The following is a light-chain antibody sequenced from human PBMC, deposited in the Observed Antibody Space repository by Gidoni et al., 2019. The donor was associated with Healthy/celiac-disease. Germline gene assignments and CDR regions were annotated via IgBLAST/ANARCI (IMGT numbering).Light chain of an antibody. CDR1: QSVLYSSNNKNY. Sequence: DIVMTQSPDSLAVSLGERATINCKSSQSVLYSSNNKNYLAWYQQKPGQPPKLLIYWASTREYGVPDRFSGSGSGTDFTLTISSLQAEDVAVYYCQQYYSTPQTFGQWTKVEIK. CDR2: WAS. V-gene: IGKV4-1*01. CDR3: QQYYSTPQT. J-gene: IGKJ1*01.